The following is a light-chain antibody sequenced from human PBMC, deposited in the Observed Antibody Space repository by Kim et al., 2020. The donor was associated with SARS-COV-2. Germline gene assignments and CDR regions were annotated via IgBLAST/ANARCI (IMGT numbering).Light chain of an antibody. CDR1: SLRSYY. J-gene: IGLJ2*01. CDR2: GKN. V-gene: IGLV3-19*01. CDR3: NSRDSSDNHMV. Sequence: SSELTQDPAVSVALGQTVRITCQGDSLRSYYASWYQQKPGQAPLLVIYGKNNRPSGIPDRFSGSSSGNTASLTITGAQAEDEADYYCNSRDSSDNHMVFG.